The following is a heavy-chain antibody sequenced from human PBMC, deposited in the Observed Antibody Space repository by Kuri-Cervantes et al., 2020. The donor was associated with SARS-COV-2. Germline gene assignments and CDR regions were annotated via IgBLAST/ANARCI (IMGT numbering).Heavy chain of an antibody. Sequence: GGSLRLSCAASGFTFSSYAMSWVRQAPGKGLEWVGRIRSKANSYATAYAASVKGGFTISRDDSKNTAYLRMNSLKTEDTAVYYCTTDSDIVVVPAAIRGVYYYYGMDVWGQGTMVTVSS. CDR2: IRSKANSYAT. D-gene: IGHD2-2*02. CDR3: TTDSDIVVVPAAIRGVYYYYGMDV. V-gene: IGHV3-73*01. CDR1: GFTFSSYA. J-gene: IGHJ6*02.